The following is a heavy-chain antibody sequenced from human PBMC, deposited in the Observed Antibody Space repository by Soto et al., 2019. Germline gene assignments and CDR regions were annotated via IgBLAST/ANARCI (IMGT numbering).Heavy chain of an antibody. V-gene: IGHV4-59*01. CDR2: IYNSVNT. D-gene: IGHD1-20*01. CDR1: GGSITHYY. Sequence: QVQLHESGPGLVKPSETLSLTCAVSGGSITHYYWAWIRQPPGQGLEWIGYIYNSVNTKYNLSLKGGVTIWMDTSKSQFCLNLSSVTAAYTAVYYCARDFNAGLTDIRDPGGMDVWGRGTTVTVSS. CDR3: ARDFNAGLTDIRDPGGMDV. J-gene: IGHJ6*04.